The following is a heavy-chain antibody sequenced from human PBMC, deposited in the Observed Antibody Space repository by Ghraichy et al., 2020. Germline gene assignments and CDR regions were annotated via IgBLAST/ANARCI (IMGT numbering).Heavy chain of an antibody. V-gene: IGHV1-18*01. Sequence: ASVKVSCKASGYTFTSYGISWVRQAPGQGLEWMGWISAYNGNTNYAQKLQGRVTMTTDTSTSTAYMELRSLRSDDTAVYYCARDETGTKFYYYYGMDVWGQGTTVTVSS. CDR1: GYTFTSYG. CDR3: ARDETGTKFYYYYGMDV. J-gene: IGHJ6*02. D-gene: IGHD1-1*01. CDR2: ISAYNGNT.